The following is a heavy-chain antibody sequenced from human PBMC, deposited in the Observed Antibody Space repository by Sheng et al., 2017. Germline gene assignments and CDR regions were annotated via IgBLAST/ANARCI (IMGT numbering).Heavy chain of an antibody. V-gene: IGHV3-30*18. D-gene: IGHD3-10*01. CDR1: RFTLSDYA. Sequence: QVQLVESGGGVVQPGTSLRLSCAASRFTLSDYAMHWVRQAPGKGLEWVADISDDGTNKTYADSVKGRFTISRDNSKNTLYLQMSSLRAEDTSVYFCAKGDHRSALLPGFGMDVWGHGTTVIVSS. J-gene: IGHJ6*02. CDR2: ISDDGTNK. CDR3: AKGDHRSALLPGFGMDV.